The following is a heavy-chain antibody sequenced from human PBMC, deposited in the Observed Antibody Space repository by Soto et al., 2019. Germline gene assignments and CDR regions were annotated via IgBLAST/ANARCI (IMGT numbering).Heavy chain of an antibody. CDR2: IIPILGIA. D-gene: IGHD4-17*01. CDR3: ASNYGGNSY. CDR1: GGTVSYYT. J-gene: IGHJ4*02. V-gene: IGHV1-69*02. Sequence: QDQLVQSGAEVKKPGSSVKVSCKASGGTVSYYTISWVRQAPGQGLEWMGRIIPILGIANYAQKFQGRVTITADKSTSTVYMELSSLRSEDTAVYYCASNYGGNSYWGQGTLVTVSS.